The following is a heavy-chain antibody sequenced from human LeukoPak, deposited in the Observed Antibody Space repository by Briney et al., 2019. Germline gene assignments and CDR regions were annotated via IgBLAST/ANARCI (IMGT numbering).Heavy chain of an antibody. D-gene: IGHD4/OR15-4a*01. CDR1: GGTFSSYS. Sequence: SCKASGGTFSSYSMNWVRQAPGKGLEWVSSISSSSSYIYYADSVKGRFTISRDNAKNSLYLQMNSLRAEDTAVYYCARGVRLDYWGQGTLVTVSS. V-gene: IGHV3-21*01. J-gene: IGHJ4*02. CDR2: ISSSSSYI. CDR3: ARGVRLDY.